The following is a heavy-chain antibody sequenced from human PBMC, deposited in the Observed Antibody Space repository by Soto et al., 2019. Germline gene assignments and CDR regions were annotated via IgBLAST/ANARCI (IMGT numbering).Heavy chain of an antibody. CDR3: ARVARVYTNQLLSWYIDL. CDR1: GGSISSDGYS. CDR2: IYHSGTT. V-gene: IGHV4-30-2*01. D-gene: IGHD2-8*01. J-gene: IGHJ2*01. Sequence: QLQLQESGSGLVKPSQTLSLTCAVSGGSISSDGYSWSWIRQPPGKVLEWIGYIYHSGTTSYNPSLNSWVTIPVDVFMDQFALKLHSVPAAHAAVSYCARVARVYTNQLLSWYIDLCGRGTRVIVSS.